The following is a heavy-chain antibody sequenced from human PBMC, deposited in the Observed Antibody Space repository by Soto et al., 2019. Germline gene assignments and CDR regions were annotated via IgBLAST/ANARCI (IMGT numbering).Heavy chain of an antibody. Sequence: EVELVESGGVVVQPGGSLRLSCAASGFTFDDDTMHWVRQAPGKGLEWVSLISWDGGSTYYADTVKGRFTISGDNSKNSQYLQMNSLRTEDTALYYCAEAPSPPYYYGMDVWGQGTTVTVSS. V-gene: IGHV3-43*01. CDR2: ISWDGGST. CDR1: GFTFDDDT. CDR3: AEAPSPPYYYGMDV. J-gene: IGHJ6*02.